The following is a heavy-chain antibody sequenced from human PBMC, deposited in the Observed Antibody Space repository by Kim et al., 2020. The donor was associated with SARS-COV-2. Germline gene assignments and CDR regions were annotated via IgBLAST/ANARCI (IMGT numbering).Heavy chain of an antibody. D-gene: IGHD6-13*01. CDR3: AKNLGYSSSKIDY. CDR1: GFTFSSYA. V-gene: IGHV3-23*01. J-gene: IGHJ4*02. Sequence: GGSLRLSCAASGFTFSSYAMSWVRQAPGKGLEWVSAITGSGGSTYYADSVKGRFTISRDNSKNTLYLQMNSLRAEDTAVYYCAKNLGYSSSKIDYWGQGTLVTVSS. CDR2: ITGSGGST.